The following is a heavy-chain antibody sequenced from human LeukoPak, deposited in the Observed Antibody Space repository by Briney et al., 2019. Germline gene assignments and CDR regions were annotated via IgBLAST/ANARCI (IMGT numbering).Heavy chain of an antibody. Sequence: SETLSLTGSVSGASISGSSYYWAWIRQPPGKGLEWIGTIFYRGTTFYNPSLKRRVTISVDTSKNQFSLKLSSVTAADTAVYYCANHRTHGSHHSWGQGTLVTVSS. CDR2: IFYRGTT. D-gene: IGHD1-26*01. V-gene: IGHV4-39*01. CDR1: GASISGSSYY. J-gene: IGHJ4*02. CDR3: ANHRTHGSHHS.